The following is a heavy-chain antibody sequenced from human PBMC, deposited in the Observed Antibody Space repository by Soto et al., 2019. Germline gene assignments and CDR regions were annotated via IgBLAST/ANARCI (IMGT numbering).Heavy chain of an antibody. V-gene: IGHV4-30-4*01. J-gene: IGHJ4*02. CDR3: ARGITIFGVVGIEYFYDY. D-gene: IGHD3-3*01. CDR1: GGSISSGDYY. CDR2: IYYSGST. Sequence: PSETLSLTCTVSGGSISSGDYYWSWIRQPPGKGLEWIGYIYYSGSTYYNPSLKSRVTISVDTSKNQFSLKLSSVTAADTAVYYCARGITIFGVVGIEYFYDYWGQGTLVTVSS.